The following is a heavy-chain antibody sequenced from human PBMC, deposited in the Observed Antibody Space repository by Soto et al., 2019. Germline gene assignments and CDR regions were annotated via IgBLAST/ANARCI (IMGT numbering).Heavy chain of an antibody. CDR2: INHSGST. J-gene: IGHJ4*02. V-gene: IGHV4-34*01. D-gene: IGHD3-3*01. CDR1: GGSFSGYY. CDR3: ASQSPTYYDFWSGYYRSGFDY. Sequence: PSETLSLTCAVYGGSFSGYYWSWIRQPPGKGLEWIGEINHSGSTNYNPSLKSRVTISVDTSKNQFSLKLSSVTAADTAVYYCASQSPTYYDFWSGYYRSGFDYWGQGTLVTVSS.